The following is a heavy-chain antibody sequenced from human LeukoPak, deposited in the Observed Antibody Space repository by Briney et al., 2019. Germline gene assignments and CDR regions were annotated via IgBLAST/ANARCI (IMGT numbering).Heavy chain of an antibody. CDR2: IYSSGST. CDR1: GASISSGSNY. D-gene: IGHD5-18*01. V-gene: IGHV4-39*07. Sequence: SETLSLTCSVSGASISSGSNYWGWIRQPPGKTLEWIGSIYSSGSTYYNPSLKSRVIIIIDTPKNHFSLTLSSVTAADTAVYYCARASRGYSYGLESPLNSWGQGTLVTVSS. CDR3: ARASRGYSYGLESPLNS. J-gene: IGHJ4*02.